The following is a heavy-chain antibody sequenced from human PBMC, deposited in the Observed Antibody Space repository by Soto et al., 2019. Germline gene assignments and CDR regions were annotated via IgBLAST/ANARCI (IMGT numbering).Heavy chain of an antibody. CDR3: ARVGIQLWVKGGMDV. D-gene: IGHD5-18*01. J-gene: IGHJ6*02. CDR2: INSDGSST. Sequence: EVQLVESGGGLVQPGGSLRLSCAASGFTFSSYWMHWVRQAPGKGLVWVSRINSDGSSTSYADSVKGRFTISRDNAKNTLYLQMNSLRAEDTAVYYWARVGIQLWVKGGMDVWGQGTTVTVSS. V-gene: IGHV3-74*01. CDR1: GFTFSSYW.